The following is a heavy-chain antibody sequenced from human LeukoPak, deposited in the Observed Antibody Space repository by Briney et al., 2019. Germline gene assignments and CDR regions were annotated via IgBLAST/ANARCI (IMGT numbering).Heavy chain of an antibody. CDR2: IGGSGGST. V-gene: IGHV3-23*01. Sequence: GGSLRLSCAASGFTFSSYGMSWVRQAPGKGLEWVSGIGGSGGSTYYADSVKGRFTISRDNSRNTLYLQMNSLRAEDTAVYYCAKDRRDSGWSHFDYWGQGTLVAVSS. CDR1: GFTFSSYG. J-gene: IGHJ4*02. D-gene: IGHD6-19*01. CDR3: AKDRRDSGWSHFDY.